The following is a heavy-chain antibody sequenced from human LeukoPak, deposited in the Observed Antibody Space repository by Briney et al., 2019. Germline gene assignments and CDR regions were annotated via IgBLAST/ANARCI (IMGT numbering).Heavy chain of an antibody. CDR2: IYYSGST. D-gene: IGHD1-26*01. CDR1: GGSISSSSYY. CDR3: ARTGGSGTYYDGSFDY. J-gene: IGHJ4*02. V-gene: IGHV4-39*07. Sequence: SETLSLTCTVSGGSISSSSYYWGWLRQPPGKGLEWIGSIYYSGSTYYNPSLKSRVTISVDTSKNQFSLKMSSVTATDTAVYYCARTGGSGTYYDGSFDYWGQGTLVTVSS.